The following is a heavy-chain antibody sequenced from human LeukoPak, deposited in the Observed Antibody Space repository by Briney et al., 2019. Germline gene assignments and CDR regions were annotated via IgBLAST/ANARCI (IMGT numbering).Heavy chain of an antibody. CDR1: GGSISSYY. CDR3: ARGYTSGWSPALDI. V-gene: IGHV4-59*01. CDR2: IYYSGST. J-gene: IGHJ3*02. D-gene: IGHD6-19*01. Sequence: SETLSLTCTVSGGSISSYYWSWIRQPPGKGLEWIGYIYYSGSTNYNPSLKSRVTISVDTSKNQFSLKLSSVTAADTAVYYCARGYTSGWSPALDIWGQGTMVTVSS.